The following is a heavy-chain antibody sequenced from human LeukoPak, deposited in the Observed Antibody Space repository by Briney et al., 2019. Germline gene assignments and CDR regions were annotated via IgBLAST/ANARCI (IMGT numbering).Heavy chain of an antibody. CDR2: INPNSGGT. V-gene: IGHV1-2*02. CDR1: GYTFTGYY. J-gene: IGHJ5*02. D-gene: IGHD3-10*01. Sequence: ASVKVTCKASGYTFTGYYMHWVRQAPGQGLEWMGWINPNSGGTNYAQKFQGRVTMTRVTSISTAYMELSRLRSDDTAVYYCARVPLWLIPHNWFDPWGQGTLVTVSS. CDR3: ARVPLWLIPHNWFDP.